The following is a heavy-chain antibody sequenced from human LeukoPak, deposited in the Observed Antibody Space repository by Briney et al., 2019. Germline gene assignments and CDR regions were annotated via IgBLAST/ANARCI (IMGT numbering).Heavy chain of an antibody. J-gene: IGHJ6*02. CDR1: GGSISSGSYY. CDR3: ARGFTIKGYYYGMDA. Sequence: SETLSLTCTVSGGSISSGSYYWSWIRQPAGKGLEWIGRIYTSGSTNYNPSLKSRVTISVDTSKNQFSLKLSSVTAADTAVYYCARGFTIKGYYYGMDAWGQGTTVTVSS. CDR2: IYTSGST. V-gene: IGHV4-61*02.